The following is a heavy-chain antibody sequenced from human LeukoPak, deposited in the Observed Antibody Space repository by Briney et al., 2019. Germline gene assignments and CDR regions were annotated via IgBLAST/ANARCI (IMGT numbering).Heavy chain of an antibody. D-gene: IGHD6-19*01. V-gene: IGHV3-48*03. CDR3: ASPQWLAF. CDR1: GITFSSYE. J-gene: IGHJ4*02. CDR2: ISTSGSTI. Sequence: QPGGSLRLSCVVSGITFSSYEMNWVRQAPGKGLEWVSYISTSGSTIYYADSVKGRFTISRDNAKNSLYLQMNGPRAEDTAIYYCASPQWLAFWGQGTLVTVSS.